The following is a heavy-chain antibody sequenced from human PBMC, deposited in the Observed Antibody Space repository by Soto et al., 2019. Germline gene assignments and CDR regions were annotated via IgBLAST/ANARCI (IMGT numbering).Heavy chain of an antibody. J-gene: IGHJ5*02. V-gene: IGHV4-34*01. CDR3: ARGWLRRWFDP. Sequence: SETLSLTCAVYGGSFSGYYWSWIRQPPGKGLEWIGEINHSGSTNYNPSLKSRVTISVDTSKNQFSLKLSSVTAADTAVYYCARGWLRRWFDPWGQGTLVTVSS. CDR2: INHSGST. CDR1: GGSFSGYY. D-gene: IGHD5-12*01.